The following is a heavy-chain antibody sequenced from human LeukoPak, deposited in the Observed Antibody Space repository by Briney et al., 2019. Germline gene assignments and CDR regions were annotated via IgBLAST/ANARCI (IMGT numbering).Heavy chain of an antibody. V-gene: IGHV3-53*05. D-gene: IGHD3-3*01. CDR2: IYSGGTT. CDR3: AKDWSGNYNWSDP. Sequence: PGGSLRLSCAASGFTVSTNYMSWVRQAPGKGLEWVSFIYSGGTTYYADSVKGRFIISRDNSKNTLYLQMNSLRAEDTAVYYCAKDWSGNYNWSDPWGQGTLVTVSS. J-gene: IGHJ5*02. CDR1: GFTVSTNY.